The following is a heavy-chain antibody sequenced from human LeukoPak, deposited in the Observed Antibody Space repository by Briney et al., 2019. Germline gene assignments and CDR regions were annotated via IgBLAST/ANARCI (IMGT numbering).Heavy chain of an antibody. Sequence: PGGSLRLSCAASGFTFSDYYMTWIRQAPGKGLEWVSYISGSSSNTNYADSVKGRFTISRDNAKNTLYLQMSSLRAEDTALYYCVRHYNWFDPWGQGTLVTVSS. CDR3: VRHYNWFDP. CDR1: GFTFSDYY. CDR2: ISGSSSNT. J-gene: IGHJ5*02. V-gene: IGHV3-11*03.